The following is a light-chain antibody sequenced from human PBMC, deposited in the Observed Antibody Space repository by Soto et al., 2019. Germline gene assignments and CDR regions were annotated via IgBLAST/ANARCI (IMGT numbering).Light chain of an antibody. CDR2: DAS. V-gene: IGKV3-20*01. J-gene: IGKJ1*01. Sequence: EIVLTQSPGTLSLSPGERATLSCRASQSVSSSYLAWYQQKPGQAPRLLSYDASSRATGIPDRFSGSGSGTDCTLTISRLEPEDFAVYYCQQYGSSPRTFGQGTKVEIK. CDR1: QSVSSSY. CDR3: QQYGSSPRT.